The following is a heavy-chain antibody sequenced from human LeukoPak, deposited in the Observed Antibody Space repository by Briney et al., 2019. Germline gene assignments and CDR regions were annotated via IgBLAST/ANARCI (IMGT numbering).Heavy chain of an antibody. CDR2: IYSGGST. V-gene: IGHV3-66*01. D-gene: IGHD3-10*01. CDR1: EFSVGSNY. Sequence: PGGSLRLSCAASEFSVGSNYMTWVRQAPGKGLEWVSLIYSGGSTYYADSVKGRFTISRDNSKNTLYLQMGSLRAEDMAVYYCARDQYYYGSGSYSTSFSYYYYYMDVWGKGTTVTISS. CDR3: ARDQYYYGSGSYSTSFSYYYYYMDV. J-gene: IGHJ6*03.